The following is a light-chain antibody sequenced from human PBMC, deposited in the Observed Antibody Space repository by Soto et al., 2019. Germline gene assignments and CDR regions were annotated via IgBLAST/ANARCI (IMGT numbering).Light chain of an antibody. Sequence: VLTQSPGTLSLSPGESATLYCRASQTVSITYLTWYQQKPGQAPRLLIFCASKRATGIPDRFSGSGSGRDFTLTISGLEPEDFAVYYCQQYGSSPLISFGQGTRLEIK. CDR1: QTVSITY. V-gene: IGKV3-20*01. CDR3: QQYGSSPLIS. CDR2: CAS. J-gene: IGKJ5*01.